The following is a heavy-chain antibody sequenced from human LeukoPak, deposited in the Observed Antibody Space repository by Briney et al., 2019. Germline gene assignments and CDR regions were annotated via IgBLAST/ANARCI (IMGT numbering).Heavy chain of an antibody. D-gene: IGHD3-10*01. CDR3: AKDLLLLWFGGNYYYYYGMDV. CDR2: ISYDGSNK. CDR1: GFTFSSYG. J-gene: IGHJ6*04. V-gene: IGHV3-30*18. Sequence: AGGSLRLSCAASGFTFSSYGMHWVRQAPGMGLEWVAVISYDGSNKYYADSVKGRFTISRDNSKNTLYLQMNSLRAEDTAVYYCAKDLLLLWFGGNYYYYYGMDVWGKGTTVTVSS.